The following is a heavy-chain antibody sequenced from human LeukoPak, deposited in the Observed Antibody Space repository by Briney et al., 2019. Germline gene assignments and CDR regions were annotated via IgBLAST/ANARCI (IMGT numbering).Heavy chain of an antibody. J-gene: IGHJ4*02. V-gene: IGHV4-39*07. CDR3: ARDPLITMIPDY. CDR1: GGSISSSSYY. CDR2: IYYSGST. D-gene: IGHD3-22*01. Sequence: SESLSLTCTVSGGSISSSSYYWGWIRQPRGKGLEWIGSIYYSGSTYYNPSLKSRVTISVDTSKNQFSLKLSSVTAADTAVYYCARDPLITMIPDYWGQGTLVTVSS.